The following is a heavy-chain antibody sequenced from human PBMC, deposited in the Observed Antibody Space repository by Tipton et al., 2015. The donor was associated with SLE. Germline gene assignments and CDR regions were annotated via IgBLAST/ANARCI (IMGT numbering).Heavy chain of an antibody. J-gene: IGHJ3*02. CDR2: INHSGST. CDR1: GGSFSGYY. V-gene: IGHV4-34*01. Sequence: TLSLTCAVYGGSFSGYYWSWIRQPPGKGLEWIGEINHSGSTNYNPSLKSRVTISVDTSKNQFSLKLRFVTAADTAVYYCASGAASDAFDIWGQGTMVTVSS. CDR3: ASGAASDAFDI. D-gene: IGHD6-13*01.